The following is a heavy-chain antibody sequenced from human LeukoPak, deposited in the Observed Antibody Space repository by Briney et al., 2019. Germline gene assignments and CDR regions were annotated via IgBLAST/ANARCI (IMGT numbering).Heavy chain of an antibody. D-gene: IGHD3-10*01. J-gene: IGHJ4*02. CDR3: AKDQRGYGRIVDY. CDR1: GCTFSSYA. V-gene: IGHV3-23*01. Sequence: GGSLRLSCAASGCTFSSYAMSWVRQAPGKGLEWVSSISGSGSNTYYADSVKGRFTISRDNSKNILYLQMNSLRAEDTAIYYCAKDQRGYGRIVDYWGQGTLVTISS. CDR2: ISGSGSNT.